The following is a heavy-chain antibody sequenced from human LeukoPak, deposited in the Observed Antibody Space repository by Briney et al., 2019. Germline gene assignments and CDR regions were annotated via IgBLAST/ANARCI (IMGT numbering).Heavy chain of an antibody. CDR2: IYDSGST. J-gene: IGHJ1*01. V-gene: IGHV4-39*07. CDR3: ARPAVAGSQYFQH. D-gene: IGHD6-19*01. Sequence: SETLSLTCTVSGGSIRSSYYYWGWIRQPPGKGLEWIGSIYDSGSTYYNPSLKSRVTISVDTSKNQFSLKLSSVTAADTAVYYCARPAVAGSQYFQHWGQGTLVTVSS. CDR1: GGSIRSSYYY.